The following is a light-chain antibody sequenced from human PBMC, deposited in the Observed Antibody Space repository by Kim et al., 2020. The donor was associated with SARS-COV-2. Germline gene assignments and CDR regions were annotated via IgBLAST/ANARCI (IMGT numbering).Light chain of an antibody. CDR3: QQYGSSPIT. CDR2: GAL. CDR1: QTVADNY. V-gene: IGKV3-20*01. Sequence: APGDTATLSSRATQTVADNYVAWYRLRPGQPPRLLIYGALNRGTGIPDRFSGAASGTSFTLTISRLEPEDFTLYFCQQYGSSPITFGQGTRLEIK. J-gene: IGKJ5*01.